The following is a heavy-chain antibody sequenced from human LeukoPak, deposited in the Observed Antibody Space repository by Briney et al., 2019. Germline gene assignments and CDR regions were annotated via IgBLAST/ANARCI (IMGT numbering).Heavy chain of an antibody. Sequence: QPGGSLRLSCAASGFTFSNYAIHWVRQAPGKGLEWVAVISYDGSNKYYADSVKGRFTISRDNSKNTLYLQMNSLRTEDTAVYYCAKKGYCSGGSCYGLDYWGQGTLVTVSS. J-gene: IGHJ4*02. V-gene: IGHV3-30-3*01. D-gene: IGHD2-15*01. CDR1: GFTFSNYA. CDR2: ISYDGSNK. CDR3: AKKGYCSGGSCYGLDY.